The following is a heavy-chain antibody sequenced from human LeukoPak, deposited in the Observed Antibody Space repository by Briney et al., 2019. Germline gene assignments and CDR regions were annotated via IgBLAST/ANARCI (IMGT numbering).Heavy chain of an antibody. Sequence: SETLSLTFTVSGDSVSSYYWSWIRQPPGRGLECIGYIYYSGSTYYNPSLKSRVTISVDTSKNQFSLKLSSVTAADTAVYYCARDPVQRGAFDYWGQGTLVTVSS. CDR1: GDSVSSYY. V-gene: IGHV4-59*02. J-gene: IGHJ4*02. CDR2: IYYSGST. CDR3: ARDPVQRGAFDY.